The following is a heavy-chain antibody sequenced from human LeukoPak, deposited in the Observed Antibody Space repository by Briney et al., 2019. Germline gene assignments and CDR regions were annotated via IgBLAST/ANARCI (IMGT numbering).Heavy chain of an antibody. J-gene: IGHJ6*02. Sequence: SETLSLTCTVSGGSISGYYWSWIRQPAGKGLEWIGRIHTSGSTNYNPSLKSRVTMSVDTSKNQFSLKLSSVTAADTAVYYCASGPRGFYYYYGMDVWGQGTTVTVSS. CDR2: IHTSGST. D-gene: IGHD5-12*01. CDR3: ASGPRGFYYYYGMDV. V-gene: IGHV4-4*07. CDR1: GGSISGYY.